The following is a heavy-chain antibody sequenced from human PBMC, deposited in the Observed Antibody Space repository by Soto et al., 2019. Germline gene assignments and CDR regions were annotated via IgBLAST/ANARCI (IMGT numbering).Heavy chain of an antibody. V-gene: IGHV1-18*01. CDR3: ARGKRAGSYYYGMAV. CDR1: GYTFTSYG. CDR2: ISAYNGNT. Sequence: ASVKVSCKASGYTFTSYGISWVRQAPGQGLEWMGWISAYNGNTNYAQKLQGRVTMTTDTSTSTAYMELRSLRSDDTAVYYCARGKRAGSYYYGMAVWGQGTTVTVSS. J-gene: IGHJ6*02.